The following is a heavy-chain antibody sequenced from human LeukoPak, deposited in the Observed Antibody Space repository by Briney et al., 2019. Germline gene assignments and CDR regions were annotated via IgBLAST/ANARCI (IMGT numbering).Heavy chain of an antibody. CDR3: ARDLISGHYTFDY. D-gene: IGHD1-26*01. V-gene: IGHV3-48*02. CDR1: GYPFSSFS. Sequence: GGSLRLSCAASGYPFSSFSMNWVRQAPGKGLEWVSYISSTSSNIYYADSVQGRFTVSRDNVKNSLYLQMNSLRDDDTAVYYCARDLISGHYTFDYWGQGTLVTVSS. J-gene: IGHJ4*02. CDR2: ISSTSSNI.